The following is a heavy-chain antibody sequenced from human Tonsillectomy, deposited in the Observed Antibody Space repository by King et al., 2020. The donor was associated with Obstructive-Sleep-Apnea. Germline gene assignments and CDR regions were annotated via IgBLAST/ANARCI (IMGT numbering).Heavy chain of an antibody. CDR3: AKESAAPAALDY. CDR1: GFIFDDYV. D-gene: IGHD2-2*01. CDR2: ISWNSCSI. Sequence: LVESGGGLVQSGRSLRLSCAASGFIFDDYVMHWVRQAPGKGLEWGSGISWNSCSIDYADSVKGRFTISRDNAENSLYLQMYSLRAEDTAFYYCAKESAAPAALDYWGQGILVIVSS. V-gene: IGHV3-9*01. J-gene: IGHJ4*02.